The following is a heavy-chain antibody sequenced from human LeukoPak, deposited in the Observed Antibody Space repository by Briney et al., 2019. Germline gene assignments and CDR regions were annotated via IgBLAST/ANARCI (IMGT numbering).Heavy chain of an antibody. Sequence: GGSLRLSCTASGFTFSSYAMNWVRQAPGKGLEWVSAISGSGESTYYADSVKGRFTISRENSKSTLYPQMNSLRAEDTAVYYCARDYCSSTSCLFDYWGQGTLVTVSS. D-gene: IGHD2-2*01. CDR1: GFTFSSYA. V-gene: IGHV3-23*01. J-gene: IGHJ4*02. CDR3: ARDYCSSTSCLFDY. CDR2: ISGSGEST.